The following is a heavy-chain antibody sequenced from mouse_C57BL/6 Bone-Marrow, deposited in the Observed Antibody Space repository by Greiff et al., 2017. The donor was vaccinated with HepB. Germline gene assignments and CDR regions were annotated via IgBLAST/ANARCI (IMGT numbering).Heavy chain of an antibody. CDR2: IYPGSGST. V-gene: IGHV1-55*01. CDR1: GYTFTSYW. Sequence: QVQLQQPGAELVKPGASVKMSCKASGYTFTSYWITWVKQRPGQGLEWIGDIYPGSGSTNYNEKFKSKATLTVDTSSSTAYMQLSSLTSEDSAVYYCARGSHYYGSSYGYYYAMDYWGQGTSVTVSS. J-gene: IGHJ4*01. D-gene: IGHD1-1*01. CDR3: ARGSHYYGSSYGYYYAMDY.